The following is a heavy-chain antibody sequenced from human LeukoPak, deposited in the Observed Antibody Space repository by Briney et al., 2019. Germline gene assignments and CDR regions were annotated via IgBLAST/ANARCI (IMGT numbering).Heavy chain of an antibody. D-gene: IGHD2-15*01. CDR3: ARDWWPVDGAGGMDV. CDR2: VFYTGST. V-gene: IGHV4-61*01. Sequence: PSETLSLTCTVSGGSVSSSSYYWTWIRQPPGKGLDWIGSVFYTGSTNYNPSLKSRVTISADTSKNQFSLKLTSVTAADTAVYYCARDWWPVDGAGGMDVWGQGTTVTVSS. J-gene: IGHJ6*02. CDR1: GGSVSSSSYY.